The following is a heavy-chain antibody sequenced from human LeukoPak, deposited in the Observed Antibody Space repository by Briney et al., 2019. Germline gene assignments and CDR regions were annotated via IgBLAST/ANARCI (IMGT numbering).Heavy chain of an antibody. D-gene: IGHD2-8*01. V-gene: IGHV3-15*01. CDR1: GFTYTTTW. CDR3: TTGAPTNGHLFDY. CDR2: IRSKNYGGGTT. J-gene: IGHJ4*02. Sequence: PGGSLRHSCVASGFTYTTTWISWVRQTPGEGLEWVGLIRSKNYGGGTTDYIAHVKGRFIISRDDSKNTVYLQMNSLQIEDTALYYCTTGAPTNGHLFDYWGRGTLVTVSS.